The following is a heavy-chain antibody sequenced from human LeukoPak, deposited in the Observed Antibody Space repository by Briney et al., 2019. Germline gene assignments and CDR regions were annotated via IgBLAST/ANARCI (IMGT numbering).Heavy chain of an antibody. CDR3: ASMFDYVWGSYRYTVDY. J-gene: IGHJ4*02. CDR1: GGSFSGYY. CDR2: INHSGST. Sequence: SETLSLTCAVYGGSFSGYYWSWIRQPPGKGLEWIGEINHSGSTNYNPSLKSRVTISVDTSKNQFSLKLSSVTAADTAVYYCASMFDYVWGSYRYTVDYWGQGTLVTVSS. D-gene: IGHD3-16*02. V-gene: IGHV4-34*01.